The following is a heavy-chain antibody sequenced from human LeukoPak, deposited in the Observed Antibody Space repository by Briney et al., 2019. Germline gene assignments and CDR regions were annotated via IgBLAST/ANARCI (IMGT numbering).Heavy chain of an antibody. V-gene: IGHV1-69*06. CDR1: GGTFSSYA. Sequence: SVKVSCKASGGTFSSYAISWVRQAPGQGLEWMGGIIPIFGTANYAQKFQGRVTITADKSTSTAYMELSSLRSEDTAVYHCARGYRGYCSGGSCYLFDYWGQGTLVTVSS. CDR3: ARGYRGYCSGGSCYLFDY. J-gene: IGHJ4*02. D-gene: IGHD2-15*01. CDR2: IIPIFGTA.